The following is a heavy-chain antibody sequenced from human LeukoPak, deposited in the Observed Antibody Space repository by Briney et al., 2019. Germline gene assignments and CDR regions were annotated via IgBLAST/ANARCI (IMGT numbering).Heavy chain of an antibody. CDR3: STGGELLPLDP. CDR1: GFTVSSNY. Sequence: SGGSLRLSCAASGFTVSSNYMNWVRQAPGKGLEWVSYISSSSSTIYYADSVKGRFTISRDNAKNSLYLQMNSLRAEDTAVYYCSTGGELLPLDPWGQGTLVTVSS. CDR2: ISSSSSTI. D-gene: IGHD1-26*01. V-gene: IGHV3-48*04. J-gene: IGHJ5*02.